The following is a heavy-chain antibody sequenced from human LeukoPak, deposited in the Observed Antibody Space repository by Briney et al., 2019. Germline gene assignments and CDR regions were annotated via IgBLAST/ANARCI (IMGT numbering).Heavy chain of an antibody. CDR3: ATDLRYSNYGTPNYFGH. V-gene: IGHV1-24*01. Sequence: ASVKVSCKVSGYTLTELSMHWVRQAPGKGLEWMGGFDPEDGETIYAQKFQGRVTMTEDTSTDTAYMELSSLRSEDTAVYYCATDLRYSNYGTPNYFGHWGQGTLVTVSS. J-gene: IGHJ4*02. CDR2: FDPEDGET. D-gene: IGHD4-11*01. CDR1: GYTLTELS.